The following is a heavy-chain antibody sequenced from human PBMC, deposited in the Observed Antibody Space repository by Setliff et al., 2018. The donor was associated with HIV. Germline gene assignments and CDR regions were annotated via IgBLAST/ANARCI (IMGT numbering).Heavy chain of an antibody. Sequence: PGGSLRLSCAASGFSFITYSMNLVRQAPGKGLEWVSYIGSSSSPIYYADSVKGRFTISRDNAKNSLYLQINSLRSEDTAIYYCAKGEATLNTPLDSWGQGTLVTVSS. V-gene: IGHV3-21*05. CDR2: IGSSSSPI. D-gene: IGHD1-26*01. J-gene: IGHJ4*02. CDR1: GFSFITYS. CDR3: AKGEATLNTPLDS.